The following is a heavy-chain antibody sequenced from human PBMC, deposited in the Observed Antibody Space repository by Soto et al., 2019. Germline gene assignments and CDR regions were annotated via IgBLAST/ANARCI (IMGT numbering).Heavy chain of an antibody. Sequence: PSQTLSLTCAISGDSVSITSAAWNWIRQSPSRGLEWLGRTFYRSKWYYDYAVSVKSRITINPDTSKNQFSLRLNSVTPEDTAVYYCSRRLKLGADYYGMDVWGQGTTVTVSS. CDR1: GDSVSITSAA. V-gene: IGHV6-1*01. CDR2: TFYRSKWYY. D-gene: IGHD1-26*01. CDR3: SRRLKLGADYYGMDV. J-gene: IGHJ6*02.